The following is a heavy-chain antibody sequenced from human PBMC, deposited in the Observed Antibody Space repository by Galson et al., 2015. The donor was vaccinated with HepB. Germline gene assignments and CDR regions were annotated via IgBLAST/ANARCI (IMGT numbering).Heavy chain of an antibody. Sequence: SLRLSCAASGFTFNDYAMHWVRQAPGKGLEWVSGISWNSYTIAYANSVKGRFTISRDNAHSSLYLQMNSLRAEDTALFYCAKGRDGYNHNAFDLWGQGTVVTVSS. J-gene: IGHJ3*01. D-gene: IGHD5-24*01. CDR2: ISWNSYTI. CDR1: GFTFNDYA. CDR3: AKGRDGYNHNAFDL. V-gene: IGHV3-9*01.